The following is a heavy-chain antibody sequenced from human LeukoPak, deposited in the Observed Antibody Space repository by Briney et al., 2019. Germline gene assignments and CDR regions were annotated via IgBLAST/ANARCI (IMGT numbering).Heavy chain of an antibody. CDR3: ARDVHGRSLDT. Sequence: SETLSLTCTVSDGSISSYYWSWIRQPAGKGLEWIGRIYPNEGRTDDNPSLKSRVTMSLDTSKNQWSLKLRSVTAADTAVYYCARDVHGRSLDTWGRGTLVTVSS. V-gene: IGHV4-4*07. J-gene: IGHJ5*02. CDR1: DGSISSYY. CDR2: IYPNEGRT.